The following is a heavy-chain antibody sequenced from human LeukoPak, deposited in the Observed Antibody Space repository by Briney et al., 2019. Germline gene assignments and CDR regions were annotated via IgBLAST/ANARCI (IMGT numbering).Heavy chain of an antibody. CDR1: GGSFSGYY. J-gene: IGHJ4*02. Sequence: SETLSLTCAVYGGSFSGYYWSWIRQPPGKGLEWIGEVNHSGSTNYNPSLKSRVTISVDTSKNQFSLKLSSVTAADTAVYYCARGAILAYWGLGTLVTVSS. D-gene: IGHD3-3*01. CDR2: VNHSGST. CDR3: ARGAILAY. V-gene: IGHV4-34*01.